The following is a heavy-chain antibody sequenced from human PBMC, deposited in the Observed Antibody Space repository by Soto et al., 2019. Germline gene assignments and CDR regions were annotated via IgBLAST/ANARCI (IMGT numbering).Heavy chain of an antibody. D-gene: IGHD5-12*01. V-gene: IGHV3-23*01. CDR1: GFIFTNYA. J-gene: IGHJ3*01. CDR3: VREGRGSFDF. CDR2: IGGRGNSA. Sequence: GGALKGYCVDSGFIFTNYAMNWVRQAPGKGLEWVSVIGGRGNSAYYADSVQGRFTISRDNSKNTLSLQMSSLTADDTAIYYCVREGRGSFDFWGRGTMFPVS.